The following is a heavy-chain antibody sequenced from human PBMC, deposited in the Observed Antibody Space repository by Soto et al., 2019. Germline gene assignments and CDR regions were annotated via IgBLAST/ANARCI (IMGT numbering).Heavy chain of an antibody. Sequence: EVQLVESGGGLVQPGGSLRLSCAVSGFTFSSYWMSWVRQAPGKGLEWVANIKQDGSQKYYVDSVKGRFTISRDHAKNSLYLQMNSLRAEDTAVYYCASIRRGPPVYWGQGTLVTVSS. J-gene: IGHJ4*02. CDR3: ASIRRGPPVY. D-gene: IGHD3-3*02. V-gene: IGHV3-7*01. CDR1: GFTFSSYW. CDR2: IKQDGSQK.